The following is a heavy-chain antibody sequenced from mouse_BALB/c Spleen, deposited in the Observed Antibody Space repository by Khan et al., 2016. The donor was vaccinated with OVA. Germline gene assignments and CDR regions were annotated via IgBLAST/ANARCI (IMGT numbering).Heavy chain of an antibody. V-gene: IGHV3-2*02. Sequence: EVKLLESGPGLVKPSQSLSLTCTVTGYSITSDYAWNWIRQFPGNKLEWMGFISYSGNTNYNPSLKSRISITRDTSKNQFFLQLNSVTTEVTARYYCARVYGGDFDYWGQGTTLTVSS. CDR1: GYSITSDYA. J-gene: IGHJ2*01. CDR3: ARVYGGDFDY. CDR2: ISYSGNT. D-gene: IGHD1-1*01.